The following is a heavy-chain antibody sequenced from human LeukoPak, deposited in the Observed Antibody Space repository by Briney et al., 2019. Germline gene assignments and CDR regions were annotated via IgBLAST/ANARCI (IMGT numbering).Heavy chain of an antibody. J-gene: IGHJ4*02. Sequence: PSETLSLTCTVSGGSISSYYWSWIRQPPGKGLEWIGYIYYSGSTNYTPSLKSRVTISVDTSKNPFSLKLSSVTAADTAVYYCARGEKYYYDSSGYYYFDYWGQGTLVTVSS. CDR1: GGSISSYY. D-gene: IGHD3-22*01. V-gene: IGHV4-59*01. CDR3: ARGEKYYYDSSGYYYFDY. CDR2: IYYSGST.